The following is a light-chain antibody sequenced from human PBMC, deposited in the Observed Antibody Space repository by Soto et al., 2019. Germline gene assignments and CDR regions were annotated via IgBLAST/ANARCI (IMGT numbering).Light chain of an antibody. J-gene: IGKJ1*01. V-gene: IGKV1-5*01. CDR3: QQYGSSPWT. CDR1: QSVSSW. CDR2: DAS. Sequence: IQMTQSPATVFAYVGDRVTITCRASQSVSSWLAWYQQKPGKAPKFLIYDASTVERGVPSRFRGSGYGTDFTLTISRLEPEDFAVYYCQQYGSSPWTFGQGTKVDIK.